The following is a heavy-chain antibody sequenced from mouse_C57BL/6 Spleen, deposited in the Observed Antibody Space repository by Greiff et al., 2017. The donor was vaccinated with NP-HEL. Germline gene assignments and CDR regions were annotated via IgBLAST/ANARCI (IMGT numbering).Heavy chain of an antibody. D-gene: IGHD2-5*01. J-gene: IGHJ4*01. CDR1: GYTFTSYW. Sequence: VQLQQPGAELVKPGASVKMSCKASGYTFTSYWITWVKQRPGQGLEWIGEIYPGSGSTNYNEKFKSKATLTVDKSSSTAYMQLSSLTSEDSAVSFCASPLYSNSLSALDYWGQGTSVTVSS. V-gene: IGHV1-55*01. CDR3: ASPLYSNSLSALDY. CDR2: IYPGSGST.